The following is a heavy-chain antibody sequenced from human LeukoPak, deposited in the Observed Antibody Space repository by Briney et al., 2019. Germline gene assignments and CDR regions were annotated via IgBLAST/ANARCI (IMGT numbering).Heavy chain of an antibody. J-gene: IGHJ4*02. V-gene: IGHV3-9*01. D-gene: IGHD1/OR15-1a*01. CDR1: GFTFDDYA. Sequence: GGSLRLSCAASGFTFDDYAMHWVRQAPGKGLEWVSGISWNSGSIGYADSVKGRFTISRDNAKNSLYLQMNSLRAEDTAVYYCAKGYTWNNIDYWGQGTLVTVSS. CDR2: ISWNSGSI. CDR3: AKGYTWNNIDY.